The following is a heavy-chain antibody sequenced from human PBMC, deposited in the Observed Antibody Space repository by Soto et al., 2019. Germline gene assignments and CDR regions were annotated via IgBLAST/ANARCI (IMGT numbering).Heavy chain of an antibody. CDR2: INHSGST. V-gene: IGHV4-34*01. Sequence: SETLSLTCAVYGGSFSGYYWSWIRQPPGKGLEWIGEINHSGSTNYNPSLKSRVTISVDTSKNQFSLKLSSVTAADTAVYYCAREGPYCSSTSCQSLYYYGMDVWGQGTTVTVS. D-gene: IGHD2-2*01. CDR1: GGSFSGYY. J-gene: IGHJ6*02. CDR3: AREGPYCSSTSCQSLYYYGMDV.